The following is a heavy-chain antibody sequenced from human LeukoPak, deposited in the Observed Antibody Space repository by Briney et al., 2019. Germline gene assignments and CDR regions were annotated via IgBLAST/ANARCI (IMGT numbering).Heavy chain of an antibody. V-gene: IGHV3-66*01. CDR2: MYIDGST. J-gene: IGHJ4*02. CDR1: AFTVSSNY. CDR3: ARAQAFDY. Sequence: PGGSMRLSCVASAFTVSSNYTSWVSQAAGKGMGWVSVMYIDGSTHYAESVKGRFTISRDNSKNTLYLQMNSLRAKDTAVYYCARAQAFDYWGQGTLVTVSS.